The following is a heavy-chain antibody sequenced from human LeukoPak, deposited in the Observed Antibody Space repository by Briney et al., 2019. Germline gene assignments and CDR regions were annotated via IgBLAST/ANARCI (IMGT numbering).Heavy chain of an antibody. CDR2: IKEDGTYT. D-gene: IGHD3-9*01. Sequence: GGSLRLSCAASGFTFSAYWMTWVRQVPGEGLVWVSRIKEDGTYTSYADSVKGRFTISRDNAKNTLYLQMNSLRAEDTAVYYCARDFDMGITPGDDFDYWGQGTLVTVSS. CDR3: ARDFDMGITPGDDFDY. CDR1: GFTFSAYW. J-gene: IGHJ4*02. V-gene: IGHV3-74*01.